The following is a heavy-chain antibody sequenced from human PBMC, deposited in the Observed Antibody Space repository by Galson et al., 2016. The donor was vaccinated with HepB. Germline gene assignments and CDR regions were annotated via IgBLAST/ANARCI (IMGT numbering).Heavy chain of an antibody. CDR3: AKDMDSAWYIHY. D-gene: IGHD6-19*01. Sequence: SLRLSCAASGFTFSSYAMSWVRQAPGKGLEWVSALSGSYGNTYYADSVKGRFTISWANSESTLYLQMDTLRAEDTAIYYCAKDMDSAWYIHYWGQGTLVTVSS. CDR1: GFTFSSYA. J-gene: IGHJ4*02. CDR2: LSGSYGNT. V-gene: IGHV3-23*01.